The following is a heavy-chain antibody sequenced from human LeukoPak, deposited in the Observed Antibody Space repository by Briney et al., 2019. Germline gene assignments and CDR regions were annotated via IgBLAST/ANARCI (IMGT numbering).Heavy chain of an antibody. CDR1: GFTFSSYA. J-gene: IGHJ4*02. Sequence: PGGSLRLSCAASGFTFSSYAMSWVRQAPGKGLEWVSGISGRGGSRYYADSVKGRFTISSDNHKNTLYLQMNSLRAKDTAVYYCAKSTMDFDYWGQGTLVTVSS. CDR2: ISGRGGSR. CDR3: AKSTMDFDY. V-gene: IGHV3-23*01.